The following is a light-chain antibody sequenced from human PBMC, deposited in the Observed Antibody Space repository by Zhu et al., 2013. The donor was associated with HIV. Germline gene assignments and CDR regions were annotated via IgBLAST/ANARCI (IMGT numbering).Light chain of an antibody. CDR1: QSLLHSNGYNY. CDR3: MQALQTPYT. V-gene: IGKV2-28*01. Sequence: EIVMTQSPPSLPITPGEPASISCRSSQSLLHSNGYNYLDWYLQKPGQSPQLLIYLGSNQASGVPDRFSGSGSGTDFTLKISRVEAEDVGVYYCMQALQTPYTFGQGTKLEIK. J-gene: IGKJ2*01. CDR2: LGS.